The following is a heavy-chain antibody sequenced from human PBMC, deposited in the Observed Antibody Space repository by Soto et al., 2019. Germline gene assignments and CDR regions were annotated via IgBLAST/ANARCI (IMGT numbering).Heavy chain of an antibody. CDR2: IYYSGST. CDR1: GGSISSYY. D-gene: IGHD3-3*01. V-gene: IGHV4-59*01. CDR3: ARGREGLNYDFWSGSYYYYGMDV. J-gene: IGHJ6*02. Sequence: SETLSLTCTVSGGSISSYYWSWIRQPPGKGLEWIGYIYYSGSTNYNPSLKSRVTISVDTSKNQFSLRLSSVTAADTAVYYCARGREGLNYDFWSGSYYYYGMDVSGQGPTVTVSS.